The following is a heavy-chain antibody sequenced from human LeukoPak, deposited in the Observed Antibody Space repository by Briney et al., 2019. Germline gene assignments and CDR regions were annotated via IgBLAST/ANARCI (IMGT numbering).Heavy chain of an antibody. D-gene: IGHD2-21*02. CDR1: GYTFTSYD. CDR2: MNPNSGNT. CDR3: ARDKAVVVTATYYGMDV. Sequence: ASVKVSCKASGYTFTSYDINWVRQATGQGLEWMGWMNPNSGNTGYAQKFQGRVTMIRNTSISTAYMELSSLRSEDTAVYYCARDKAVVVTATYYGMDVWGQGTTVTVSS. V-gene: IGHV1-8*01. J-gene: IGHJ6*02.